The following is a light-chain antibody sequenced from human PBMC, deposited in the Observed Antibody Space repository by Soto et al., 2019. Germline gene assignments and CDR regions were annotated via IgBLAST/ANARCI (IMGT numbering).Light chain of an antibody. CDR2: GAS. CDR3: HQYDNAPQT. J-gene: IGKJ2*01. CDR1: QTLRRTY. V-gene: IGKV3-20*01. Sequence: EIVLMQSPGTLSLSPGERATLSCRASQTLRRTYIAWYQNKPGQAPRFLIYGASKRPTGLPDRFSGSGSGTDFSLTISRLAPEDFAVYYCHQYDNAPQTYGQGTKVEIK.